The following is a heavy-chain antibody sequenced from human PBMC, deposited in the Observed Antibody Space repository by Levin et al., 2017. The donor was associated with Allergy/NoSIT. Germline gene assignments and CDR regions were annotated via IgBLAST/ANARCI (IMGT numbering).Heavy chain of an antibody. J-gene: IGHJ4*02. D-gene: IGHD1-1*01. V-gene: IGHV3-30-3*01. CDR1: GFTFSNYA. CDR2: ISDDGSSE. Sequence: PGGSLRLSCAASGFTFSNYAMHWVRQAPGKGLEWVGVISDDGSSEFYIDSVKGRSTISRDNSKNRLYLQMDSLRAEDTALYYCVREIAEEGTWGQGTLVIVSS. CDR3: VREIAEEGT.